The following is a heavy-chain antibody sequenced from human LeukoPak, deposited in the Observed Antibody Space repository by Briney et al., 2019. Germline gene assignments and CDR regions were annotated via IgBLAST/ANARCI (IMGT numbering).Heavy chain of an antibody. Sequence: ASETLSLTCSVSGYSISSGYYWTWIRQPPGKGLEWIGTIRHSGTTYYNPSLKSRVTISIDSSKNQFSLKLTSVTAADTAVYYCARTTEGGYTYDYFYYYYMDVWGKGTTVTISS. D-gene: IGHD5-18*01. CDR3: ARTTEGGYTYDYFYYYYMDV. CDR1: GYSISSGYY. CDR2: IRHSGTT. V-gene: IGHV4-38-2*02. J-gene: IGHJ6*03.